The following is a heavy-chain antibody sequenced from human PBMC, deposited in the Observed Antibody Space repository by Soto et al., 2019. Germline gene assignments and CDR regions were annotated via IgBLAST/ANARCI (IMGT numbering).Heavy chain of an antibody. D-gene: IGHD6-13*01. CDR1: GGSISSSSYY. CDR3: ARREGSSSWYGAYAFDI. J-gene: IGHJ3*02. V-gene: IGHV4-39*01. Sequence: SETLSLTCTVSGGSISSSSYYWGWIRQPPGKGLEWIGSIYYSGRTNYNTSLKSRVTISVDTSKNQFSLKLSSVTAADTAVYYCARREGSSSWYGAYAFDIWGQGTMVT. CDR2: IYYSGRT.